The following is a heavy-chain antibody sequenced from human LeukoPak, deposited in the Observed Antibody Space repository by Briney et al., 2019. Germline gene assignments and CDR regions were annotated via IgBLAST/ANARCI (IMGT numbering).Heavy chain of an antibody. J-gene: IGHJ6*03. Sequence: SETLSLTCTVSGGSISSGGYYWSWIRQHPGKGLEWIGYIYYSGSTYYNPSLKSRVTISVDTSKNQFSLKLSSVTAADTAVYYCASSIAAAGQVGIMDVWGKGTTVTVSS. CDR3: ASSIAAAGQVGIMDV. D-gene: IGHD6-13*01. CDR2: IYYSGST. V-gene: IGHV4-31*03. CDR1: GGSISSGGYY.